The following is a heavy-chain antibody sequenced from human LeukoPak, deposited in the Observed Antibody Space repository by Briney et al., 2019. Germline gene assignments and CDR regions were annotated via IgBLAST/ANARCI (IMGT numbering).Heavy chain of an antibody. D-gene: IGHD3-10*01. CDR2: ISSSSSYI. V-gene: IGHV3-21*01. CDR1: GFTFSSYS. Sequence: GGSLRLSCAASGFTFSSYSMNWVCQAPGKGLEWVSSISSSSSYIYNADSVKGRFTISRDNAKNSLYLQMNSLRAEDTAVYYCARALLLWFGESNAFDVWGQGTMVTVSS. CDR3: ARALLLWFGESNAFDV. J-gene: IGHJ3*01.